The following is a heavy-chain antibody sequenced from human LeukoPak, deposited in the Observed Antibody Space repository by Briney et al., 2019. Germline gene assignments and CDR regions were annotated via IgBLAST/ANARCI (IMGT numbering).Heavy chain of an antibody. J-gene: IGHJ4*02. CDR1: GDSITSGTYY. V-gene: IGHV4-39*01. Sequence: PSETLSLTCTVSGDSITSGTYYWGWIRQPPGKGLEWIGNIYYSGITHYNPSLKSRVTISVDTSKNQFSLRLTSVTAADTAVYYCARHGSAYSSSWYCPFDYWGQGTLVTVSS. CDR3: ARHGSAYSSSWYCPFDY. D-gene: IGHD6-13*01. CDR2: IYYSGIT.